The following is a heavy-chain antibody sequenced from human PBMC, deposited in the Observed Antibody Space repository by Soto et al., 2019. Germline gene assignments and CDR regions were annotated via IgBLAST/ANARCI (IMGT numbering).Heavy chain of an antibody. V-gene: IGHV3-30*18. D-gene: IGHD5-18*01. CDR1: GLTFSNYG. CDR2: ISSDGSNK. CDR3: AKDGYTYGSADF. Sequence: TGGSLRLSCAASGLTFSNYGMHWVRQAPGKGLEWVALISSDGSNKYYADSVKGRFTISRDDSKNTLYLQMNSLRAEDTAVYYCAKDGYTYGSADFWGQGTLVTVSS. J-gene: IGHJ4*02.